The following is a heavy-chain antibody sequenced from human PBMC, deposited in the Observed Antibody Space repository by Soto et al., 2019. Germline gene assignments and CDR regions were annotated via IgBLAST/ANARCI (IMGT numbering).Heavy chain of an antibody. CDR2: ISAGGSSS. D-gene: IGHD3-10*01. CDR1: GFTFSSYA. CDR3: ARDRTISDYRSSGALGL. J-gene: IGHJ4*02. Sequence: GGSLRLSCAASGFTFSSYAMNWVRQAPGKGLEWVSAISAGGSSSYYADSVKGRFSISRDNSKNTLYLQMNSLRAEDTAVYYCARDRTISDYRSSGALGLWGQGTLVTVSS. V-gene: IGHV3-23*01.